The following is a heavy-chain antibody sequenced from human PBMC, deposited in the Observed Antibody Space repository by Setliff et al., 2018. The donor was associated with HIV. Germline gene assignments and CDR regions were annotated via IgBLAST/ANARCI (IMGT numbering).Heavy chain of an antibody. J-gene: IGHJ5*01. V-gene: IGHV4-39*01. Sequence: PSETLSLTCTVSGGSISSGGYYWSWIRQLPGKGLECIGYIYYSGSTNYNPSLKSRVTVSLDTSKNQFSLTLTSMTATDTAVYYCARHLTGRLFDSWGQGTLVTVSS. CDR3: ARHLTGRLFDS. CDR1: GGSISSGGYY. CDR2: IYYSGST.